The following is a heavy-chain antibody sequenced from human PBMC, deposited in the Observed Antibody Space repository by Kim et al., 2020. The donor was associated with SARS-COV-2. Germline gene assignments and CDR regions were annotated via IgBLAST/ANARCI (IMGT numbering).Heavy chain of an antibody. J-gene: IGHJ4*01. CDR2: IWCDGGNK. V-gene: IGHV3-33*06. CDR3: AKSVVQGSRNSCYSFDY. D-gene: IGHD2-2*01. CDR1: GFIFSSYP. Sequence: GGSLRLSCAASGFIFSSYPMHWVRQAPGKGLEWVAVIWCDGGNKYYADSVRGRFTISRDNSKNTLYLEMNSLRAEDTAVYYCAKSVVQGSRNSCYSFDY.